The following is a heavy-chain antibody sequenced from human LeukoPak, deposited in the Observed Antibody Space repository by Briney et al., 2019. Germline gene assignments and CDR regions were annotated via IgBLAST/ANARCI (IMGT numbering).Heavy chain of an antibody. D-gene: IGHD5-18*01. CDR1: GFTFSNYL. V-gene: IGHV3-74*01. CDR3: ARDALHTAHFDY. Sequence: GGSLRLSCAASGFTFSNYLMHWVRQVPGKGPMWVSHINSDGTITTYADSVKGRFTISRDNARNTLYLQMNSLRVEDTAVYYCARDALHTAHFDYWGQGTLVTVSS. J-gene: IGHJ4*02. CDR2: INSDGTIT.